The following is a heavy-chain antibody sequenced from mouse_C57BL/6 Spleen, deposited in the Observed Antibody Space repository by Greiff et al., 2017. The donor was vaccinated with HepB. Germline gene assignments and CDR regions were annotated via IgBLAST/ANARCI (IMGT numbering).Heavy chain of an antibody. D-gene: IGHD2-1*01. J-gene: IGHJ2*01. Sequence: EVQGVESGTVLARPGASVKMSCNTSGYTFTSYWMHWVKQRPGQGLEWIGAIYPGNSDTSYNQKFKGKAKLTAVTSASTAYMELSSLTNEDSAVYYCTRSIYYGNYVFDYWGQGTTLTVSS. CDR2: IYPGNSDT. V-gene: IGHV1-5*01. CDR1: GYTFTSYW. CDR3: TRSIYYGNYVFDY.